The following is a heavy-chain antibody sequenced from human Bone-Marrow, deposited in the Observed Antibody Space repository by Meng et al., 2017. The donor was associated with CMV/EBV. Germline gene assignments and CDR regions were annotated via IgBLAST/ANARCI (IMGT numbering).Heavy chain of an antibody. CDR2: VNSKNEAT. D-gene: IGHD6-19*01. Sequence: QVQLGQSGAERKKPGASVKVSCTTSGFTFSDYYIHWVRQAPGQGLEWMGWVNSKNEATNYARKFQGRASMTRDTSISTAHMELSRLMSDDTAVYYCVRSSGWSLFDYWGQGTLVTVSS. J-gene: IGHJ4*02. V-gene: IGHV1-2*02. CDR3: VRSSGWSLFDY. CDR1: GFTFSDYY.